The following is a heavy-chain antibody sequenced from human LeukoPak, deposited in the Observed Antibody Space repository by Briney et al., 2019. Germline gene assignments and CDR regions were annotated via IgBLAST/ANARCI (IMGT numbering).Heavy chain of an antibody. J-gene: IGHJ4*02. CDR2: ISDTGGST. V-gene: IGHV3-23*01. D-gene: IGHD5-18*01. CDR1: AFTFCSFG. Sequence: GSLRLSCAASAFTFCSFGMSWVRQAPEKGLEWVSAISDTGGSTFYADSVKGRFTISRDNSKNTLYLQMNSLRAEDTAVYYCAKGRIQSYMAPEYWGQGTLVTVSS. CDR3: AKGRIQSYMAPEY.